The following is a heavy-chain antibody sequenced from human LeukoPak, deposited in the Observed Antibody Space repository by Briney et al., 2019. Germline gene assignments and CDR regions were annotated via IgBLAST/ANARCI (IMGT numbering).Heavy chain of an antibody. CDR3: ARETSTYYYGSGKNYMDV. D-gene: IGHD3-10*01. J-gene: IGHJ6*03. Sequence: PSETLSLTCTVSGGSISSYYWSWIRQPPGKGLEWIGYIYYSGSTNYNPSLKSRVTISVDTSKNQFSLKLSSVTAADTAVYYCARETSTYYYGSGKNYMDVWGKGTTVTVSS. CDR2: IYYSGST. CDR1: GGSISSYY. V-gene: IGHV4-59*01.